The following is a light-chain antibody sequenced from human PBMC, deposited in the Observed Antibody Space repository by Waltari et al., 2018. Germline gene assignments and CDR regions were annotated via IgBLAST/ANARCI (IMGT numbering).Light chain of an antibody. CDR1: SSNIGNTY. CDR3: GTWDISLSDGRV. V-gene: IGLV1-51*01. J-gene: IGLJ3*02. Sequence: SVLTQPPSVSAPPGQTVTISCPGRSSNIGNTYISWYQQLPGTAPKLLIYDHNNRPSGIPDLFFGSKSGTSATLGSTGLQSGEEADYYCGTWDISLSDGRVFGGGTKLTVL. CDR2: DHN.